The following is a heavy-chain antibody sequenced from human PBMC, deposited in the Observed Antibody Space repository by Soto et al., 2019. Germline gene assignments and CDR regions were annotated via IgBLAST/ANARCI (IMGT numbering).Heavy chain of an antibody. D-gene: IGHD5-18*01. V-gene: IGHV4-4*02. Sequence: SETLSLTCAVAGGSISGSNWCSWVRQPPGKGLEWIGEIYHSGNTNYNPSLQSRVTFSVEKSKNQFSLKLSSVTAADTAVYYCASKLDTAMGDWGQGTLVTVSS. J-gene: IGHJ4*02. CDR1: GGSISGSNW. CDR3: ASKLDTAMGD. CDR2: IYHSGNT.